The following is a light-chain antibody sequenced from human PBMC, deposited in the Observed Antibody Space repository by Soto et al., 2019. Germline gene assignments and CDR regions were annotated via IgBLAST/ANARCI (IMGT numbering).Light chain of an antibody. CDR1: QSISSW. V-gene: IGKV1-5*03. Sequence: DIQMTQSPSTLSASVGDRVTIXCRASQSISSWLAWYQQKPGKAPKLLIYKASSLESGVPSRFSGSGSGTEFTLTISSLQPDDFATYYCQQYNSVSLLTFGGGTKVDIK. J-gene: IGKJ4*01. CDR3: QQYNSVSLLT. CDR2: KAS.